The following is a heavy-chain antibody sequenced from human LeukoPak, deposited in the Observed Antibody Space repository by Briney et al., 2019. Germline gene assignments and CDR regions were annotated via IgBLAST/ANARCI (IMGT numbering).Heavy chain of an antibody. CDR2: IYPGDSDT. J-gene: IGHJ6*03. CDR1: GYSFTSYW. D-gene: IGHD1-26*01. Sequence: GESLKISCKGSGYSFTSYWIGWVRQMPGKGLEWMGIIYPGDSDTRYSPSFQGQVTISADKSISTAYLQWSGLKASDTAMYYCARLPDSGSYFRGREYYMDVWGKGTTVTVSS. CDR3: ARLPDSGSYFRGREYYMDV. V-gene: IGHV5-51*01.